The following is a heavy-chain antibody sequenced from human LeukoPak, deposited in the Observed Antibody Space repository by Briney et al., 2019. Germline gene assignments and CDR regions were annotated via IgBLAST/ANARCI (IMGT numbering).Heavy chain of an antibody. CDR2: ISAYNGNT. D-gene: IGHD1-1*01. CDR1: GYTFTSYG. V-gene: IGHV1-18*01. CDR3: ARGDRYNWNEGYFDY. Sequence: GASVKVSCKASGYTFTSYGISWVRQAPGQGLEWMRWISAYNGNTNYAQKLQGRVTMTTDTSTSTAYMELRSLRSDDTAVYYCARGDRYNWNEGYFDYWGQGTLVTVSS. J-gene: IGHJ4*02.